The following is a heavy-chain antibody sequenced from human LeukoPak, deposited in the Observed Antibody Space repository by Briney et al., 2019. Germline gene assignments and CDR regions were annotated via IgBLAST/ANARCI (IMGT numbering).Heavy chain of an antibody. Sequence: PGGSLRLSCAASGFTFSSYDMHWVRQAPGKGLEWVAVISYDGSNKYYADSVKGRFTISRDNSKNTLYLQMNSLRAEDTAVYYCAKDLVGYCSGGSCPTAWGQGTLVTVSS. D-gene: IGHD2-15*01. CDR1: GFTFSSYD. J-gene: IGHJ5*02. V-gene: IGHV3-30*18. CDR3: AKDLVGYCSGGSCPTA. CDR2: ISYDGSNK.